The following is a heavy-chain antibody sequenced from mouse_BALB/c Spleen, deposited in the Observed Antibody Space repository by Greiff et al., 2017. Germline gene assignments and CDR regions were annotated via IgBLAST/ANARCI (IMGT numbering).Heavy chain of an antibody. Sequence: VQLQQSGAELVKPGASVKLSCTASGFNIKDTYMHWVKQRPEQGLEWIGRIDPANGNTKYDPKFQGKATITADTSSNTAYLQLSSLTSEDTAVYYCARETMITTRFAYWGQGTLVTVSA. CDR1: GFNIKDTY. V-gene: IGHV14-3*02. CDR3: ARETMITTRFAY. J-gene: IGHJ3*01. D-gene: IGHD2-4*01. CDR2: IDPANGNT.